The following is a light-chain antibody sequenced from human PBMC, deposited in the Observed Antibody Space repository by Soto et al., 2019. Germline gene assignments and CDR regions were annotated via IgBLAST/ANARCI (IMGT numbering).Light chain of an antibody. CDR3: QQSYSTPRYT. V-gene: IGKV1-39*01. CDR1: QSISTS. J-gene: IGKJ2*01. Sequence: IQMTQSPSSLSASVGDRVTITCRASQSISTSLNWYQQKPGKAPKFLIYDASRLQSGVPSRFSGSGSGTDLTLTISSLQPEDFATYYCQQSYSTPRYTFGQGTKVDIK. CDR2: DAS.